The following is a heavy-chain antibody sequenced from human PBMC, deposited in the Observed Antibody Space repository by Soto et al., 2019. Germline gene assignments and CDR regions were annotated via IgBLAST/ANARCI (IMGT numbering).Heavy chain of an antibody. CDR1: GFSFSSYS. V-gene: IGHV3-21*01. CDR3: EKGYTGYCSGGTCYWFDP. D-gene: IGHD2-15*01. Sequence: EVQLVESGGGLVKPGGSLRLSCAASGFSFSSYSMNWVRQAPGKGLEWVSSISSSASHINYADSVKGRFTISRDNAKKSLYLQMNSLSAEDTAVYYCEKGYTGYCSGGTCYWFDPWGQGTLVTVSS. J-gene: IGHJ5*02. CDR2: ISSSASHI.